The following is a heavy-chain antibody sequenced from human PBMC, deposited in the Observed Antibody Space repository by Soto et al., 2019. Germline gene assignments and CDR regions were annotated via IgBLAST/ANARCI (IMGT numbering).Heavy chain of an antibody. CDR1: GFTFSSYG. Sequence: QVQLVESGGGGVQPGRYLRLSCAASGFTFSSYGMPWVRQAPGKGLAWAAVISCDRSNKYYADSVKGRFTISRENSMNTLYLQMKGLRAEDTAVYYCGKDGGEYVVVTALGAEYFQHWGQGTLVTVSS. J-gene: IGHJ1*01. V-gene: IGHV3-30*18. D-gene: IGHD2-21*02. CDR2: ISCDRSNK. CDR3: GKDGGEYVVVTALGAEYFQH.